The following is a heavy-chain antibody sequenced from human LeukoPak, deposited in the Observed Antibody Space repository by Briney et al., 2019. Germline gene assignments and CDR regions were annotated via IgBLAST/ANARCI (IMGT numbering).Heavy chain of an antibody. CDR3: AKRNGGNSGAFDY. Sequence: GGSLRLSCAASGFTFSSYAMSWVRQAQGKGLEWVSLISGNGVGTYYADAVKGRFTISRDNSKNTVYLQMNSLRDEDTAVYYCAKRNGGNSGAFDYWGQGTLVTVSS. D-gene: IGHD4-23*01. J-gene: IGHJ4*02. V-gene: IGHV3-23*01. CDR1: GFTFSSYA. CDR2: ISGNGVGT.